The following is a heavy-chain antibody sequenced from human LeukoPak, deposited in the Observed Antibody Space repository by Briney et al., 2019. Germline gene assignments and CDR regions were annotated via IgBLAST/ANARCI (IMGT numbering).Heavy chain of an antibody. V-gene: IGHV3-21*01. CDR1: GFTFTTYS. CDR3: ARGETRGATPGFDP. D-gene: IGHD1-26*01. CDR2: ISSGSSAI. Sequence: GGSLRLSCEASGFTFTTYSMTWVRQAPGKGLEWVSIISSGSSAIFSADALKGRFTISRDNAKSSLYLQMNSLRAEDTAVYYCARGETRGATPGFDPWGQGTLVTVSS. J-gene: IGHJ5*02.